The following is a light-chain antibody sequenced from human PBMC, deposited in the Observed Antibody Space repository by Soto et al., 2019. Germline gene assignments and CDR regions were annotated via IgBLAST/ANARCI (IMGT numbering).Light chain of an antibody. Sequence: EIVMTQSPATLSVSPGERATLSCRASQSVTSSKLAWYQQKPGQAPRILIYGASTRATGIPVRFGGSGSGTEFTHTIISLQSEDFAVYYCQQYSNWPRTFGQGTKVEIK. CDR3: QQYSNWPRT. CDR2: GAS. CDR1: QSVTSSK. V-gene: IGKV3-15*01. J-gene: IGKJ1*01.